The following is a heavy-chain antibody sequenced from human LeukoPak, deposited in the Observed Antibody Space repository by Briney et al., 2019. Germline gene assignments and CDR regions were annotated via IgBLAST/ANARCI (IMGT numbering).Heavy chain of an antibody. J-gene: IGHJ4*02. CDR2: INHSGST. CDR1: GGSFSGYY. V-gene: IGHV4-34*01. D-gene: IGHD5-18*01. CDR3: ARASSIGYSYGKDFDY. Sequence: LSETLSLTCAVYGGSFSGYYWSWIRQPPGKGLEWIGEINHSGSTNYNPSLKSRVTISVDTSKNQFSLKLSSVTAADTAVYYCARASSIGYSYGKDFDYWGQGTLVTVSS.